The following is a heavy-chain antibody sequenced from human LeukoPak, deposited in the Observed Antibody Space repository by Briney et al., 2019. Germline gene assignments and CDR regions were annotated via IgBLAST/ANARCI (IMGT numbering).Heavy chain of an antibody. Sequence: GASVKVSCKASGYTFTSYYMHWVRQAPGQGLEWMGLINPSGGSTSYAQKFQGRVTMTRDTSTSTDYMELSSLRSEDTAVYYCARGMTTVTTGAALIFGYWGQGTLVTVSS. J-gene: IGHJ4*02. D-gene: IGHD4-17*01. CDR1: GYTFTSYY. CDR2: INPSGGST. V-gene: IGHV1-46*01. CDR3: ARGMTTVTTGAALIFGY.